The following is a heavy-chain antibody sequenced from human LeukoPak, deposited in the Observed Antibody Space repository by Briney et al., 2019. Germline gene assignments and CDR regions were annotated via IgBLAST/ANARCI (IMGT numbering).Heavy chain of an antibody. CDR2: IDHSGST. CDR1: GGSISDYY. J-gene: IGHJ6*03. V-gene: IGHV4-59*01. Sequence: PSETLSLTCTVSGGSISDYYWSWIRQSPGKGLEWIGYIDHSGSTNYSPSLQSRVTISIDTSKNQFSLKLNSVTAADTAVYYCAREYFSANYFFYYMDVWGTGTTVTVSS. D-gene: IGHD3-3*01. CDR3: AREYFSANYFFYYMDV.